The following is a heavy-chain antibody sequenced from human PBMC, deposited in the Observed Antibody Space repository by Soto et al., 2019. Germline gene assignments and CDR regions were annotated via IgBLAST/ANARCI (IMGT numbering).Heavy chain of an antibody. J-gene: IGHJ4*02. CDR2: IYSGDST. CDR1: GFTVSSNY. CDR3: ARDPAGGWYFDY. D-gene: IGHD6-19*01. V-gene: IGHV3-66*01. Sequence: EVQLVESGGGLVQPGGSLRLACAASGFTVSSNYMSWVRQAPGKGLEWVSVIYSGDSTYYADSVKGRFTISRDNSKNTLYVQMNNLRAEDTAVYYCARDPAGGWYFDYWGQGTLVTVSS.